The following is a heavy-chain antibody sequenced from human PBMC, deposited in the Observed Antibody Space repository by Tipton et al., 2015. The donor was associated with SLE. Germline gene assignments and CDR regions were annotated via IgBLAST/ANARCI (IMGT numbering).Heavy chain of an antibody. V-gene: IGHV4-59*01. CDR1: GGSINNYY. J-gene: IGHJ3*02. Sequence: TLSLTCSVSGGSINNYYWSWIRQTSGKGLEWIGYIYYSGSTNYNPSLKSRVTISVDTSKNQFSLRLRSVTVADTAVYYCARSYDAFDMWGQGTLVTVSS. D-gene: IGHD3-10*01. CDR3: ARSYDAFDM. CDR2: IYYSGST.